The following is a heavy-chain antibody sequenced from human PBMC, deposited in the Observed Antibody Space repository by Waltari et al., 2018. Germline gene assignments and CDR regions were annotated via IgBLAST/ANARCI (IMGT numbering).Heavy chain of an antibody. CDR2: INHSGST. J-gene: IGHJ6*02. CDR3: AGTYYYDSSGYYYYYGMDV. CDR1: GGSFSGYY. V-gene: IGHV4-34*01. D-gene: IGHD3-22*01. Sequence: QVQLQQWGAGLLTPSETLSLTCAVYGGSFSGYYWSWIRQPPGTGLEWIGEINHSGSTNYNPSLKSRVTISVDTSKNQFSLKLSSVTAADTAVYYCAGTYYYDSSGYYYYYGMDVWGQGTTVTVSS.